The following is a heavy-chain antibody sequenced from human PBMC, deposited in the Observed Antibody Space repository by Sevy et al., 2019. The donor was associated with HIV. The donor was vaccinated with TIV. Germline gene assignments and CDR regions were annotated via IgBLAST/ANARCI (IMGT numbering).Heavy chain of an antibody. Sequence: ASVKVSCKASGYTFTSFGISWVRQAPGQGLEWVGWISVYKGKINYAQKFQGRVTMTTDTSTSTAYMELKSLRSDDTAVYYCARRGAFDFDTSGFLSPWGQGTLVTVSS. CDR3: ARRGAFDFDTSGFLSP. V-gene: IGHV1-18*01. CDR1: GYTFTSFG. J-gene: IGHJ5*02. CDR2: ISVYKGKI. D-gene: IGHD3-22*01.